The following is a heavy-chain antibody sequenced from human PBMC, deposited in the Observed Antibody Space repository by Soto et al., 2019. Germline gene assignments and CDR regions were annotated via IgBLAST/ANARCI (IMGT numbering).Heavy chain of an antibody. CDR2: IYYSGST. V-gene: IGHV4-31*03. J-gene: IGHJ4*02. D-gene: IGHD3-10*01. CDR1: GGSISSGGYY. CDR3: ARGVTMVRGVIHTPYFDY. Sequence: QVQLQESGPGLVKPSQTLSLTCTVSGGSISSGGYYWSWIRQHPGKGLEWLGYIYYSGSTYYNPSLKSRVTISVDTSKNQFSLKRSSVTAADTAVYDCARGVTMVRGVIHTPYFDYWGQGTLVTVSS.